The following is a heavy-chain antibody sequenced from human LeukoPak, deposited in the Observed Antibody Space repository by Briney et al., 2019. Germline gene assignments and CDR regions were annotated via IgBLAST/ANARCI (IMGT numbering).Heavy chain of an antibody. V-gene: IGHV3-30*02. CDR1: GFTFSSYG. J-gene: IGHJ4*02. Sequence: GGSLRLSCAASGFTFSSYGMHWVRQAPGKGLEWVAFIRFDGSNKYYADSLKGRFTISRDNSKNTLYLQMNSLRAEDTAVYFCAKSGYNRFDYWGQGTLVTVSS. CDR3: AKSGYNRFDY. CDR2: IRFDGSNK. D-gene: IGHD5-24*01.